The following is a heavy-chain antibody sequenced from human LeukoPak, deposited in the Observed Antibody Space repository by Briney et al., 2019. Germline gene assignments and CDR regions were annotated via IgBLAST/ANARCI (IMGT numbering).Heavy chain of an antibody. CDR3: ARLDSSGWNDY. J-gene: IGHJ4*02. CDR2: IYYSGST. CDR1: GGSISSSSYY. Sequence: SETLSLTCTVSGGSISSSSYYWGWIHQPPGKGLAWIGSIYYSGSTNYNPSLKSRVTISVNTSKNQYSLKVSSVTAADTAVYYCARLDSSGWNDYWSQGTLVTVSS. D-gene: IGHD6-19*01. V-gene: IGHV4-39*01.